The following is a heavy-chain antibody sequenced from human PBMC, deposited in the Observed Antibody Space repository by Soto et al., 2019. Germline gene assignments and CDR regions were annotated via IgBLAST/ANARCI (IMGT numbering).Heavy chain of an antibody. CDR1: GGSIFSYY. J-gene: IGHJ4*02. V-gene: IGHV4-59*01. CDR2: IYYRGST. D-gene: IGHD3-9*01. CDR3: AGGFLTGYHY. Sequence: SETLSLTCIVSGGSIFSYYWNWIRQPPGKGLEWIGYIYYRGSTNYNPSLKSRVTISENTSKNQFSLKLSSVTAADTAVYYCAGGFLTGYHYGGQGILVTVSS.